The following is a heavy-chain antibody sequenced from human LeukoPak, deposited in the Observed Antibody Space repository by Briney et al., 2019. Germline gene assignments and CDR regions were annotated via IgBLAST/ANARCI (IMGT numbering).Heavy chain of an antibody. D-gene: IGHD2-15*01. Sequence: SETLSLTCTVSGGSISSGDYYWSWIRQPPGKGLEWIGSIYYSGSTYYNPSLKSRVTISVDTSKNQFSPKLSSVTAADTAVYYCARHKYCSGGSCDGNWFDPWGQGTLVTVSS. J-gene: IGHJ5*02. CDR3: ARHKYCSGGSCDGNWFDP. CDR1: GGSISSGDYY. V-gene: IGHV4-39*01. CDR2: IYYSGST.